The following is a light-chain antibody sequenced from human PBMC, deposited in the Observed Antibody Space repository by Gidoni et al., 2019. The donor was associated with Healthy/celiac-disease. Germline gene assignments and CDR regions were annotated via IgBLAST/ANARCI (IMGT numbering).Light chain of an antibody. CDR2: GAS. J-gene: IGKJ2*01. CDR3: QRNT. V-gene: IGKV3-20*01. Sequence: DIVLTQSPGTLSLSPGERATLSCRASQSVSSSYLAWYQQKPGQAPRLLIYGASSRATGIPDRFSGSGSGTDFTLTISRLEPEDFAVYYCQRNTFGQGTKLEIK. CDR1: QSVSSSY.